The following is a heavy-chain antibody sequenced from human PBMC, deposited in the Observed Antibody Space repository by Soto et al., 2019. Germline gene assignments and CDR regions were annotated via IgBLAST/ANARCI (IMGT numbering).Heavy chain of an antibody. CDR1: GYTFTSYG. V-gene: IGHV1-18*01. Sequence: QVQLVQSGPEVKKPGASVKVSCKTSGYTFTSYGISWVRQDPGQGLEWMGWISTYKGNTNYAQKFQGRVTMTTDTSTSTAYMELRSLRSDDTAVYYCATRSPAFDYWGQGTLVTVSS. CDR3: ATRSPAFDY. CDR2: ISTYKGNT. J-gene: IGHJ4*02.